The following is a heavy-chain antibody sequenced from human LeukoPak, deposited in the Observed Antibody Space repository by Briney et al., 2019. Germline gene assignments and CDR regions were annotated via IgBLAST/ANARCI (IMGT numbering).Heavy chain of an antibody. V-gene: IGHV4-61*02. CDR2: IYTSGGT. D-gene: IGHD1-14*01. CDR3: ARDPQPNLFDP. Sequence: PSETLSLTCTVSGGSFSSGSYYWSWIRPPTGKGLEGIGRIYTSGGTNYTPSLKSRVSISVDTPKTPFSLKLSSVSAADTAVYYCARDPQPNLFDPWGQGTLVTVSS. CDR1: GGSFSSGSYY. J-gene: IGHJ5*02.